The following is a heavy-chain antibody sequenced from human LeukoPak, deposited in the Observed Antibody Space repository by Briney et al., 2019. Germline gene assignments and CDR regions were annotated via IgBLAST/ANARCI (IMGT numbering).Heavy chain of an antibody. Sequence: PSETLSLTCAVYGGSFSGYYWSWIRQPPGKGLEWIGEINHSGSNNYNPSLKSRVTISVDTSKNQFSLKLSSVTAADTAVYYCARAPRYNWNYFDYWGQGTLVTVSS. CDR3: ARAPRYNWNYFDY. V-gene: IGHV4-34*01. CDR1: GGSFSGYY. D-gene: IGHD1-20*01. J-gene: IGHJ4*02. CDR2: INHSGSN.